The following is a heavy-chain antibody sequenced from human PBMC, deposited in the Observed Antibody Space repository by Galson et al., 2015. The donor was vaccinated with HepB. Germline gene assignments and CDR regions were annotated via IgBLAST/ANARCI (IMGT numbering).Heavy chain of an antibody. Sequence: PLRLSSAASGFIYSVSAIDWARQASGKEPEGVGRIRSKDNHYATLSVPSLKGRFTISRDDSKNMAYLHMRSLKTEDTAVYYCIRLGDLSGYSSRWGQGTLVTVSS. J-gene: IGHJ4*02. CDR3: IRLGDLSGYSSR. CDR1: GFIYSVSA. V-gene: IGHV3-73*01. D-gene: IGHD2-2*01. CDR2: IRSKDNHYAT.